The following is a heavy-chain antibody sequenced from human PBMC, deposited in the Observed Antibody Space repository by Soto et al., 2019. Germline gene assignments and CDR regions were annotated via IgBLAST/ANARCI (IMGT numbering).Heavy chain of an antibody. V-gene: IGHV4-39*01. D-gene: IGHD6-19*01. CDR2: IYYSGST. J-gene: IGHJ4*02. CDR1: GGSISSSSYY. Sequence: QLQLQESGPGLVKPSETLSLTCTVSGGSISSSSYYWGWIRQPPGKGLEWIGSIYYSGSTYYNPSLKSRVTISVDTSKNQFSLKLSSVTAADTAVYYCARTVEAPPSPFDYWGQGTLVTVSS. CDR3: ARTVEAPPSPFDY.